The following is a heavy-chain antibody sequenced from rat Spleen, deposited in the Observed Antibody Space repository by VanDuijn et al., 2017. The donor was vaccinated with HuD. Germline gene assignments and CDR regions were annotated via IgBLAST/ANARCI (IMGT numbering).Heavy chain of an antibody. CDR3: TRDRILRSTGFDY. J-gene: IGHJ2*01. Sequence: EVQLVESGGGLVQPGGTLKLSCAASGITFSNYAMAWVRQAPTKGLEWVASISSGGGGTYYPDSVKGRFTISRDNAKSTLYLQMNRLRYEDAASYYCTRDRILRSTGFDYWGQGVMVTVSS. CDR1: GITFSNYA. CDR2: ISSGGGGT. V-gene: IGHV5-29*01. D-gene: IGHD1-6*01.